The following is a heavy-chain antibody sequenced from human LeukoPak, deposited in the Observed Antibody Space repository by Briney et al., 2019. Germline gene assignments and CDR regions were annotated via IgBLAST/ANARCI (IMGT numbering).Heavy chain of an antibody. V-gene: IGHV2-70*11. D-gene: IGHD3-10*01. CDR2: IDWDDDK. Sequence: SGPTLVNPTQTLTLTCTFSGFSLSTSGMCVSWIRQPPGKALEWLARIDWDDDKYYSTSLKTRLTISKDTSKNQVVLTMTNMDPVDTATYYCARSAHYYGSGSYSKSENDYWGQGTLVTVSS. J-gene: IGHJ4*02. CDR3: ARSAHYYGSGSYSKSENDY. CDR1: GFSLSTSGMC.